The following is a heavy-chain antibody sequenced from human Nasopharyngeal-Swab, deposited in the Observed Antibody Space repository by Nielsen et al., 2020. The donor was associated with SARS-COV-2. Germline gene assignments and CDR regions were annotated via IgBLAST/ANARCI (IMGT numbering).Heavy chain of an antibody. Sequence: SVSIYSPGFGYSFTSYWLSWVRQMPGKGLEWMGRIDPSDSYTNYSPSFQGHVTISADKSISTAYLQWSSLKASDTAMYYCAGTRIVGATTAWFDPWGQGTLVTVSS. CDR3: AGTRIVGATTAWFDP. V-gene: IGHV5-10-1*01. D-gene: IGHD1-26*01. CDR1: GYSFTSYW. CDR2: IDPSDSYT. J-gene: IGHJ5*02.